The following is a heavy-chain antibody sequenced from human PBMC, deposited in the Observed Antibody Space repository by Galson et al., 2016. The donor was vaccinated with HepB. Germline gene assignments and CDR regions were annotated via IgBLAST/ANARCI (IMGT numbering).Heavy chain of an antibody. V-gene: IGHV3-9*01. CDR1: GFTFGDYA. J-gene: IGHJ6*04. Sequence: SLRLSCAASGFTFGDYALHWVRQAPGKGLEWVSGISSNSDSIGYADSVKGRFTISRDNRKNSLYLQMNSLRIEDTALYYCAKGRAIGYYHYGMDVWGKGTMVTVSS. CDR3: AKGRAIGYYHYGMDV. CDR2: ISSNSDSI.